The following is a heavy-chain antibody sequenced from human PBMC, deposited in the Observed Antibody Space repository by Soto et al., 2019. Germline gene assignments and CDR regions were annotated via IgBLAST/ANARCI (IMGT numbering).Heavy chain of an antibody. CDR1: GFTFIDAW. CDR2: LKSETDGGTA. D-gene: IGHD3-16*01. Sequence: PGGSLRLSCVGSGFTFIDAWMSWVRQAPGKGLEWVGRLKSETDGGTADYAAPVEDRFNISRDDSKNTLYLQMNSLKSEDTAVYYCMTAPGLNVLFWGQGALVTVPQ. V-gene: IGHV3-15*01. CDR3: MTAPGLNVLF. J-gene: IGHJ4*02.